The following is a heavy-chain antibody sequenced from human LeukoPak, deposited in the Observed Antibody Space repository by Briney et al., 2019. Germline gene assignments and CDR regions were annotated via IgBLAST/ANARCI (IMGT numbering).Heavy chain of an antibody. CDR1: GFTSSSYG. Sequence: QPGGSLRLSCAASGFTSSSYGMHWVRQAPGKGLEWVAVISYDGSNKYYADSVKGRFTISRDNSKNTLYLQMNSLRAEDTAVYYCAKIDVAVGFDYWGQGTLVTVSS. J-gene: IGHJ4*02. CDR2: ISYDGSNK. CDR3: AKIDVAVGFDY. V-gene: IGHV3-30*18. D-gene: IGHD6-19*01.